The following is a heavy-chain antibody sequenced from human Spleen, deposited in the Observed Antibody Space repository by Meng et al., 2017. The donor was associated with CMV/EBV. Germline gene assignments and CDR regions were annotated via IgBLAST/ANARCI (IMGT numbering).Heavy chain of an antibody. CDR2: INPNSGDT. J-gene: IGHJ5*02. Sequence: SWKVSGQASGYPFTGYYIHWVRQAPGQGPEWMGWINPNSGDTNSAQNLQGRVTMTRDTSISTAYMDLSSLKSDDTAVYFCARGDMGALGQGTLVTVSS. CDR3: ARGDMGA. D-gene: IGHD3-16*01. V-gene: IGHV1-2*02. CDR1: GYPFTGYY.